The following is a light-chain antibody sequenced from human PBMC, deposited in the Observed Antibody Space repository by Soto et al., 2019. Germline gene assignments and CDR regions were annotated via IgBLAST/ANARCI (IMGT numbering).Light chain of an antibody. CDR1: SSDFGADNF. V-gene: IGLV2-11*01. CDR3: CSSAGTFTWV. Sequence: QSALTQPRSVSGSPGQSVTISCTGTSSDFGADNFVSWYQQYPGKAPKLIIYYFSERPSGVPDRFSGSKSGNTASLTIYGLQAEDEADYYCCSSAGTFTWVFGGGTKLTVL. J-gene: IGLJ3*02. CDR2: YFS.